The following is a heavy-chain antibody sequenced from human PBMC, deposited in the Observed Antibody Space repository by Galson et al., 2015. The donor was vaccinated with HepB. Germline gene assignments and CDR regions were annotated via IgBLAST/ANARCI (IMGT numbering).Heavy chain of an antibody. J-gene: IGHJ3*02. Sequence: SVKVSCKASGDTFSNYSISWVRQAPGQGLEWMGRIIPMFATANYAQQFQGRVTIIADESTTTAYMELRSLRSEDTAMYYCARDLGLGDIWGQGTMVTVSS. CDR2: IIPMFATA. V-gene: IGHV1-69*13. D-gene: IGHD3/OR15-3a*01. CDR1: GDTFSNYS. CDR3: ARDLGLGDI.